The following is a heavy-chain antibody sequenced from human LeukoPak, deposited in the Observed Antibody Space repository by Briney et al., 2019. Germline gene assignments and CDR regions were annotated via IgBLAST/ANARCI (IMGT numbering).Heavy chain of an antibody. D-gene: IGHD3-9*01. J-gene: IGHJ4*02. Sequence: ASVKVSCKASGYTFTGYYMHWVRQAPGQGLEWMGWINPNSGGKNYAQKFQGRVTMTRDTSISTAYMELSRLRSDDTAVYYCARGMYYDMLTGYDRWGQGTLVTVSS. CDR3: ARGMYYDMLTGYDR. CDR1: GYTFTGYY. V-gene: IGHV1-2*02. CDR2: INPNSGGK.